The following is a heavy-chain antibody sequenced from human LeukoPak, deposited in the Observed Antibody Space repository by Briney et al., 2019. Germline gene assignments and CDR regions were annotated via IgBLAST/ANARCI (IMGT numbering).Heavy chain of an antibody. CDR1: GFTFSSYS. J-gene: IGHJ4*02. CDR2: ISCSSNYI. CDR3: ARELCFGGRGARTTDFDY. V-gene: IGHV3-21*01. Sequence: PGGSLRLSCAASGFTFSSYSMNWVRQAPGKGLEWVSSISCSSNYIYYADSVKGRFTISRDNAKNSLYLQMNSLRAEDTAVYYCARELCFGGRGARTTDFDYWGQGTLVTVSS. D-gene: IGHD3-10*01.